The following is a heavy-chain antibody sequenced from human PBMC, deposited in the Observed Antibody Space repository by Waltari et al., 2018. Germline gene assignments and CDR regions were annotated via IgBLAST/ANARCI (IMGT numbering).Heavy chain of an antibody. J-gene: IGHJ4*02. CDR2: IHTRGRT. D-gene: IGHD2-15*01. CDR1: GASVSSNYW. Sequence: QLQLQESGPGLVKPSGTLSLTCTVSGASVSSNYWWSWVRQAPEKGLEWIGQIHTRGRTNYNPSLESRVAISLDTSNNQFSLKVTYTTAADTAVYYCARDRGRGLYLDSWGQGTLVTVSP. V-gene: IGHV4-4*02. CDR3: ARDRGRGLYLDS.